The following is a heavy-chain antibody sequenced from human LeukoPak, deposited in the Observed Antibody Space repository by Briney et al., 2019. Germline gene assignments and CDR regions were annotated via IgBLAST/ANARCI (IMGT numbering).Heavy chain of an antibody. D-gene: IGHD4-23*01. J-gene: IGHJ4*02. CDR3: VRMGGDNGGKTLEN. CDR2: IYSGGNT. Sequence: GGSLRLSCAASGFTVSTIYMTWVRQAPGKGLEWVSIIYSGGNTYYADSVKGRFTISRDNSKNTLYLQMNSLRVEDTAVYFCVRMGGDNGGKTLENWGQGTLVIVSS. V-gene: IGHV3-66*01. CDR1: GFTVSTIY.